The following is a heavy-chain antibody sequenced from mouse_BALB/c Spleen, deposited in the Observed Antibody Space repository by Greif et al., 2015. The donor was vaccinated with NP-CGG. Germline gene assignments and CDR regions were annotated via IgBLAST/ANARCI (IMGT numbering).Heavy chain of an antibody. V-gene: IGHV6-6*02. CDR3: TRSLLRSLDV. CDR2: IRLKSNNYAT. CDR1: GFTSSNYW. J-gene: IGHJ1*01. Sequence: EVQGVESGGGLVQPGGSMKLSCVASGFTSSNYWMNWVRQSPEKGLEWIGEIRLKSNNYATHYAESVKGRFTISRDDSKSSVYLQMNNLRAEDTGIYYCTRSLLRSLDVWGAGTTVTVSS. D-gene: IGHD1-2*01.